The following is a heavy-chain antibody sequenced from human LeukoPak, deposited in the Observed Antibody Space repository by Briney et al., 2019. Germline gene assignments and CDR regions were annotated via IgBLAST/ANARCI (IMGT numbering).Heavy chain of an antibody. CDR3: ARTNYGGNSVGLDY. D-gene: IGHD4-23*01. CDR2: IYYSGST. Sequence: PSETLSLTCTVSGGSISSYYWSWIRQPPGKGLEWIGYIYYSGSTNYNPSLKSRVTISVDTSKNQFSLKLSSVTAADTAVYYCARTNYGGNSVGLDYWGQGTLVTISS. J-gene: IGHJ4*02. V-gene: IGHV4-59*01. CDR1: GGSISSYY.